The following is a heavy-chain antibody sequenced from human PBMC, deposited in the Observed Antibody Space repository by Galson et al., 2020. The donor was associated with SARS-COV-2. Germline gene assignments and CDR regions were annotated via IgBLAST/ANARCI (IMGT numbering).Heavy chain of an antibody. J-gene: IGHJ6*02. CDR2: IYYSGST. V-gene: IGHV4-30-4*01. D-gene: IGHD3-3*01. Sequence: ETSETLYLTCTVSGGSNSSGDYYWSWIRQPPGKGLEWIGYIYYSGSTYYNPSLKSRVTISVDTSKNQFSLKLSSVTAADTAVYYCARGPPYYDFWSGYYNYYGMDVWGQGTTVTVSS. CDR1: GGSNSSGDYY. CDR3: ARGPPYYDFWSGYYNYYGMDV.